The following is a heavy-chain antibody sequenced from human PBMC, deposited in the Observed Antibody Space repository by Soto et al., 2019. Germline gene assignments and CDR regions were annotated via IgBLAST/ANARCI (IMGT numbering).Heavy chain of an antibody. Sequence: GGSLRLSCVASGFTFSSYSLNWVRQAPGKGLEWVSYISSSSTSIYYADSVKGRFTMSRDSAKNSLYLQMDSLRAGDTATYYCVRDGYPRRSVHFDSWGQGTLVTVSS. D-gene: IGHD5-18*01. CDR2: ISSSSTSI. CDR3: VRDGYPRRSVHFDS. J-gene: IGHJ4*02. CDR1: GFTFSSYS. V-gene: IGHV3-48*01.